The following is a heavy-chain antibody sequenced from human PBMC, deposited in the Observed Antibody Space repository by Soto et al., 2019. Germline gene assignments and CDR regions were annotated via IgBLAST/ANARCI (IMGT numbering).Heavy chain of an antibody. V-gene: IGHV3-30-3*01. CDR1: GFTFSSYA. D-gene: IGHD3-9*01. CDR3: ARDDIYDIFTGPPGWFDP. Sequence: GGSLRLSCAASGFTFSSYAMHWVRQAPGKGLEWVAVISYDGSNKYYADSVKGRFTISRDNSKNTLYLQMNSLRAEDTAVYYCARDDIYDIFTGPPGWFDPWGQGTLVTVSS. J-gene: IGHJ5*02. CDR2: ISYDGSNK.